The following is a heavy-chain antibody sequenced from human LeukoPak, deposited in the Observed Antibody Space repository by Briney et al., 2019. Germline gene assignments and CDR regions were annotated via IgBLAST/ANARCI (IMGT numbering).Heavy chain of an antibody. J-gene: IGHJ2*01. CDR3: ARHPGKVTNDWYFDL. D-gene: IGHD4-23*01. V-gene: IGHV1-2*02. CDR2: INPDSGGT. CDR1: GYTFTDYY. Sequence: GASVKVSCKASGYTFTDYYIHWVRQAPGQGLEWMGWINPDSGGTDSAQKFQGRVTMTRDTSISTAYMELSRLRSDDTAVYYCARHPGKVTNDWYFDLWGRGTLVTVSS.